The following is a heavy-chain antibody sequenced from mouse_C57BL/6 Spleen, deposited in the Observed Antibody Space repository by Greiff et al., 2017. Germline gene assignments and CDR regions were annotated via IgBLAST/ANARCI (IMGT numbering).Heavy chain of an antibody. D-gene: IGHD6-2*01. V-gene: IGHV1-42*01. CDR2: INPSTGGT. Sequence: VHVKQSGPELVKPGASVKISCKASGYSFTGYYMNWVKQSPEKSLEWIGEINPSTGGTTYNQKFKAKATLTVDKSSSTAYMQLKSLTSEDSAVYYCARWSHYYAMDYWGQGTSVTVSS. J-gene: IGHJ4*01. CDR3: ARWSHYYAMDY. CDR1: GYSFTGYY.